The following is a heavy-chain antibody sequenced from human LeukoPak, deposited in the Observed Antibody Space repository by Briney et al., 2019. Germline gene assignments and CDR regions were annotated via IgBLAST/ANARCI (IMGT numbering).Heavy chain of an antibody. Sequence: PGGSLRLSCAASGFTFRSYGMSWVRQAPGKGLQWVSSICDSGPCTYYADSVKGRFIISRDNSKNTLYLQMNSLRVEDTAIYYCAKRAAATLGYWGRGTLVTVSS. V-gene: IGHV3-23*01. J-gene: IGHJ4*02. CDR1: GFTFRSYG. CDR3: AKRAAATLGY. CDR2: ICDSGPCT. D-gene: IGHD2-15*01.